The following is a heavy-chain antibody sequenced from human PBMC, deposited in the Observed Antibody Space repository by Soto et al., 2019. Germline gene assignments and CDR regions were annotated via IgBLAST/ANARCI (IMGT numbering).Heavy chain of an antibody. V-gene: IGHV4-59*01. D-gene: IGHD3-22*01. CDR3: ARGTYYYDSSGYYFDY. CDR2: IYYSGST. Sequence: ETLSLTCTVSGGSISSYYWSWIRQPPGKGLEWIGYIYYSGSTNYNPSLKSRVTISVDTSKNQFSLKLSSVTAADTAVYYCARGTYYYDSSGYYFDYWGQGTLVTVSS. CDR1: GGSISSYY. J-gene: IGHJ4*02.